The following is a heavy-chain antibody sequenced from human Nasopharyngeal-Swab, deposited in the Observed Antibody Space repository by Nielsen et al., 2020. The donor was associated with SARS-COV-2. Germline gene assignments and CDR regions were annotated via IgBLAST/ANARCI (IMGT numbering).Heavy chain of an antibody. D-gene: IGHD1-1*01. V-gene: IGHV3-30*18. CDR2: ISYDGSNK. CDR3: AKGEGAAFSTGIGLEY. Sequence: WIRQPPVQGLEWVTLISYDGSNKYYADSVRGRFTISRDNSKNTLYLQMNTLRTEDTAVYYCAKGEGAAFSTGIGLEYWGQGTLVTVSS. J-gene: IGHJ4*02.